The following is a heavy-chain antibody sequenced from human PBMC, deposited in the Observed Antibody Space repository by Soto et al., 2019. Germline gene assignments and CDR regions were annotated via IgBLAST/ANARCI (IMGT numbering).Heavy chain of an antibody. CDR2: IKQDGSEK. V-gene: IGHV3-7*01. J-gene: IGHJ4*02. CDR3: ARVVDYDFWSGYFDFDY. CDR1: VGTLSSSW. Sequence: GGPLRLSCVASVGTLSSSWVSWFRQAPGKGLEWVANIKQDGSEKYYVDSVKGRFTISRDNAKNSLYLQMNSLRAEDTAVYYCARVVDYDFWSGYFDFDYWGQGT. D-gene: IGHD3-3*01.